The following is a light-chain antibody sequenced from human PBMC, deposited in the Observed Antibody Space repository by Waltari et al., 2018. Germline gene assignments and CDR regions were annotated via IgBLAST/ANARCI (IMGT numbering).Light chain of an antibody. V-gene: IGKV3-15*01. J-gene: IGKJ2*01. CDR1: QSVSSN. CDR3: QQYKNWPET. CDR2: GAS. Sequence: EIVMTQSPATLSVSPGERATLSCRASQSVSSNVAWYQQKPGQAPRLLIYGASTRATGIPARFSGSGSGTEFTLTISSMQSEDFAVYYCQQYKNWPETFGQGTKLEIK.